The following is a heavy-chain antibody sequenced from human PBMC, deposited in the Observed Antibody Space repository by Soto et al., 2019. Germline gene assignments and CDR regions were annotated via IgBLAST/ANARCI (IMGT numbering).Heavy chain of an antibody. J-gene: IGHJ4*02. Sequence: EVQLLESGGGLVQPGGSLRLSCAASGFTFSSYAMSWVRQAPGKGLEWVSAISGSGGSTYYADSVKGRFTISRDNSKNTLYLQMNSLRAEDTAVYSCAKDVEGYCSGGSCYPFDYWGQGTLVTVSS. CDR3: AKDVEGYCSGGSCYPFDY. V-gene: IGHV3-23*01. CDR1: GFTFSSYA. CDR2: ISGSGGST. D-gene: IGHD2-15*01.